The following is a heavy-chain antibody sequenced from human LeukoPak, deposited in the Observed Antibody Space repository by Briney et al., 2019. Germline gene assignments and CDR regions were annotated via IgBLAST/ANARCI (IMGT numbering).Heavy chain of an antibody. CDR2: ISSSGTYI. Sequence: PGGFLRLSCAASTFTFSSYNMNWVRQAPGKGLEWVSSISSSGTYIYYRDSVKGRFTISRDNAENSLYLEMNSLRVEDTAIYYCVRDRGSYRPIDYWGQGTLVTVSS. D-gene: IGHD1-26*01. V-gene: IGHV3-21*01. CDR3: VRDRGSYRPIDY. CDR1: TFTFSSYN. J-gene: IGHJ4*02.